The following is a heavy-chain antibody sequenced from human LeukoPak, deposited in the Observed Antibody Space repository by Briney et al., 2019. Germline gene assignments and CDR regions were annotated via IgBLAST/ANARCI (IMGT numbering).Heavy chain of an antibody. Sequence: SVKVSCKASGGTFSSYAISWVRQAPGQGLEWMGGIIPIFGTANYAQKFQGRVTITADKSTSTAYMELSSLRSEDTAVYYCARQSIAAAGDIDYWSQGTLVTVSS. J-gene: IGHJ4*02. D-gene: IGHD6-13*01. CDR2: IIPIFGTA. V-gene: IGHV1-69*06. CDR3: ARQSIAAAGDIDY. CDR1: GGTFSSYA.